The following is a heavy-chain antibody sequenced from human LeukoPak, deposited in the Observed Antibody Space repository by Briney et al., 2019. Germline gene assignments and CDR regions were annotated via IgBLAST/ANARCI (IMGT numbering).Heavy chain of an antibody. V-gene: IGHV4-59*08. CDR1: GGSISSYY. CDR2: IHYTGTT. CDR3: ARHSVTYYDFDY. J-gene: IGHJ4*02. D-gene: IGHD1-26*01. Sequence: NPSETLSLTCTVSGGSISSYYWSWIRQPPGKGPEWIGYIHYTGTTNYNLSLKSRVTISVDTPKSQFSLKLTSVTAADTAVYYCARHSVTYYDFDYWGQGTLVTVSS.